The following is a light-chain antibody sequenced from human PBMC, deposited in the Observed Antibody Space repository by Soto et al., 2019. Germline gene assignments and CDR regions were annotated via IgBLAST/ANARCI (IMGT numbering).Light chain of an antibody. CDR1: SSDVGGYNY. CDR2: DDT. Sequence: VLPQPRSVXASPGQAVAISCAGTSSDVGGYNYVSWYQQHPGKAPKLVIYDDTKRPSVVPDRFSGSKSGNTASLKISGLQAEDEADYYCNSYAGSYTLYVFGTGTKVTVL. CDR3: NSYAGSYTLYV. J-gene: IGLJ1*01. V-gene: IGLV2-11*01.